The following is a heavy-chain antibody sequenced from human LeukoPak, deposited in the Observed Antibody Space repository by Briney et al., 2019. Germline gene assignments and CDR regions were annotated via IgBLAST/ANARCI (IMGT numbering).Heavy chain of an antibody. CDR1: GFTFSSYG. Sequence: PGGSLRLSCAASGFTFSSYGMHWVRQAPGKGLDWVAFIHHDGSNKYYADSVRGRFTISRDNSKNTLYLQMNSLKTEDTAVYYCTSHVVVTAILYRFDYWGQGTLVTVSS. D-gene: IGHD2-21*02. V-gene: IGHV3-30*02. CDR2: IHHDGSNK. CDR3: TSHVVVTAILYRFDY. J-gene: IGHJ4*02.